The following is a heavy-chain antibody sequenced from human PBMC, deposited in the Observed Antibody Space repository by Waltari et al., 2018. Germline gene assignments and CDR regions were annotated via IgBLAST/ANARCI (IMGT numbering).Heavy chain of an antibody. D-gene: IGHD3-10*01. CDR2: IYSSGTS. J-gene: IGHJ4*02. CDR3: ARDRGLESRDGPEYYFDY. Sequence: QVQLQQSGPGLVKPSETLSLTCSVSGGSIASYFWSWIRQPPGKGLEWIGYIYSSGTSNSNPSLKRRVTISVDKSKNQFSLKLSSVTAADTAVYYCARDRGLESRDGPEYYFDYWGQGTLVTVSS. V-gene: IGHV4-59*01. CDR1: GGSIASYF.